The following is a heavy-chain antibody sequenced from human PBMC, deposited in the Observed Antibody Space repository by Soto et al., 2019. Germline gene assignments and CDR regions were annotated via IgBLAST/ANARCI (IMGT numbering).Heavy chain of an antibody. J-gene: IGHJ4*02. CDR1: GFTFSSYS. CDR3: ARVSSGGDFDY. V-gene: IGHV3-48*02. Sequence: EVQLVESGGALVQPGGSLRLSCVVSGFTFSSYSMNWVRQAPGKGLEWVSYITSSSKTMYYADSVKGRFTISRDNAKSSLYLQINSLRDEDTAVYYCARVSSGGDFDYWGQGTLVTVSS. D-gene: IGHD2-15*01. CDR2: ITSSSKTM.